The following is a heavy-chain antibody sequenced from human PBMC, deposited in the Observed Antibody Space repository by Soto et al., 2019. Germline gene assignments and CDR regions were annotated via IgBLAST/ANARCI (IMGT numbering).Heavy chain of an antibody. CDR1: GGTFSTYS. J-gene: IGHJ3*02. V-gene: IGHV1-69*02. D-gene: IGHD2-21*01. CDR3: TIGSRSGEVFDI. Sequence: QVQLVQSGAEVKKPGSSLKVSCKDSGGTFSTYSMFWVRQAPGQGLEWMGRIIPMLCIANHAQRFQDRVTITADKSTATAHMELSSLRSEDTALYYCTIGSRSGEVFDIWGQGTMVTVSS. CDR2: IIPMLCIA.